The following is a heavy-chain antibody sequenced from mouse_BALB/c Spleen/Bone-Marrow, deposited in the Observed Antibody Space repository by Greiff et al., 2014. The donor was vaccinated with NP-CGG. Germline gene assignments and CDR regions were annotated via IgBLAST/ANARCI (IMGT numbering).Heavy chain of an antibody. V-gene: IGHV7-3*02. J-gene: IGHJ1*01. CDR1: GFTFTDYY. CDR2: IRNEANGYTT. Sequence: EVQLQQSGGGLVQPGGSLRLSCATSGFTFTDYYMTWVRQPSGKALEWLSFIRNEANGYTTEYSASVKGRFTISRDNSQSILYLQMNTLRPEDSATYYCARDNGSSPSYRFFNVWGAGTTVTVSS. CDR3: ARDNGSSPSYRFFNV. D-gene: IGHD1-1*01.